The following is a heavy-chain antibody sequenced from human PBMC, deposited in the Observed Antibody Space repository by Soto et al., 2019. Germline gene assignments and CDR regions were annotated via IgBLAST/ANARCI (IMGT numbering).Heavy chain of an antibody. CDR2: ISYDGSRK. CDR3: ARDKAMVFGGVIGYFDC. J-gene: IGHJ4*02. D-gene: IGHD3-16*02. CDR1: GFTFSSYA. Sequence: QVQLVESGGGVVQPGRSLRLSCEVSGFTFSSYAMHWVRQAPGRGLEWVAFISYDGSRKHYADSVKGRFTFSRDNSKNPLHLQLNSLTDEDTAVYYCARDKAMVFGGVIGYFDCWGQGTPVTVSS. V-gene: IGHV3-30-3*01.